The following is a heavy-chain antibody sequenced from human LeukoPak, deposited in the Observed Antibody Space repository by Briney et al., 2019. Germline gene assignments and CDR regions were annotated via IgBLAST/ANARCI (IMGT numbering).Heavy chain of an antibody. J-gene: IGHJ4*02. V-gene: IGHV4-39*01. CDR2: IYCSGST. D-gene: IGHD3-10*01. Sequence: GSLRLSCTVSGFTLSSYEMSWIRQPPGKGLEWIGSIYCSGSTYYNPYLKSRVTISVDTSKNQFSLKLSSVTAADTAVYYCAANSADYNTLGSSYKVWGQGTLVTVSS. CDR1: GFTLSSYE. CDR3: AANSADYNTLGSSYKV.